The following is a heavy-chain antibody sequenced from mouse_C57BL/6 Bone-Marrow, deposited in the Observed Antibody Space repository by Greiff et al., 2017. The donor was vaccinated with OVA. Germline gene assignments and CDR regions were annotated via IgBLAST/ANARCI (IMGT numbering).Heavy chain of an antibody. CDR1: GFNIKDDY. CDR3: TPYYSTTMDY. D-gene: IGHD2-5*01. V-gene: IGHV14-4*01. J-gene: IGHJ4*01. Sequence: EVKLVESGAELVRPGASVKLSCTASGFNIKDDYMHWVKQRPEQGLEWIGWIDPENGDTEYASKFQGKATITADTSSNTAYLQRSSLTSEDTAVYYCTPYYSTTMDYWGQGTSVTVSS. CDR2: IDPENGDT.